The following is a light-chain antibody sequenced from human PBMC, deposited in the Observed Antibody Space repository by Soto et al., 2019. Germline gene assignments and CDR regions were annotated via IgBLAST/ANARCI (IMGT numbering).Light chain of an antibody. CDR2: AAS. CDR3: QKYNSAPRT. J-gene: IGKJ1*01. Sequence: DIQMTQSPSSLAASVGDRVTITCRASQGIIDYLAWYQQKPGKAPKLLIYAASTLQSGVPSRFSGSGAVTDFTLTITSLQPEDVATYYCQKYNSAPRTFGQGNKVEIK. CDR1: QGIIDY. V-gene: IGKV1-27*01.